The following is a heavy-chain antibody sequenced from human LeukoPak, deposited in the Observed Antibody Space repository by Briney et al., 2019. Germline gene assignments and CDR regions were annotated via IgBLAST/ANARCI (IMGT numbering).Heavy chain of an antibody. CDR1: GFTLSSYW. D-gene: IGHD4-17*01. CDR3: ARDVRRFDY. Sequence: PGGSLRLSCAASGFTLSSYWVSWVRQAPGKGLGWVANIKQDGSEKYYVDSVKGRFTISRDNAKNSLYLQMNSLRAEDTAVYYCARDVRRFDYWGQGTLVTVSS. V-gene: IGHV3-7*01. CDR2: IKQDGSEK. J-gene: IGHJ4*02.